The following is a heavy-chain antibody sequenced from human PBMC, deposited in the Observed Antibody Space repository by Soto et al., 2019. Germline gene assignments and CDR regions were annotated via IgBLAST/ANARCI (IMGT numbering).Heavy chain of an antibody. CDR1: GYTITRHW. CDR2: INPSGDST. J-gene: IGHJ2*01. V-gene: IGHV1-46*01. Sequence: GASVKVSCKASGYTITRHWMHWVRQAPGQGLEWMAVINPSGDSTIYAQRFQGRVTVTRDTSTSTVYMELSSLRSEDTAVFYCARDNSYDISGAQGWFFDLSGRGTLVLGSS. CDR3: ARDNSYDISGAQGWFFDL. D-gene: IGHD3-22*01.